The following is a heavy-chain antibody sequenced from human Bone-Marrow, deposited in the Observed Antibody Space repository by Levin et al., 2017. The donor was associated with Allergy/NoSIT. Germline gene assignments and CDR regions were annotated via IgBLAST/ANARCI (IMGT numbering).Heavy chain of an antibody. V-gene: IGHV1-18*01. CDR1: GYSFNKYG. CDR2: ISGYNGKT. J-gene: IGHJ4*02. Sequence: ASVKVSCKTSGYSFNKYGINWVRQTPGQGLEWMGWISGYNGKTNYTRKFQDRVTMTTDTSANTAYMELRTLTSADTAVYYCARDFATYCGGDCSLDNWGQGTLVTVSS. D-gene: IGHD2-21*02. CDR3: ARDFATYCGGDCSLDN.